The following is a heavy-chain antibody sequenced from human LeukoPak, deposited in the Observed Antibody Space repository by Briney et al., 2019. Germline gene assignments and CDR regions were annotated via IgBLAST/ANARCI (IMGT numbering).Heavy chain of an antibody. Sequence: ASVKVSCKASGYTFTGYYMHWVRQAPGQGLEWMGWINPNSGGTNYAQKFQGRVTMTRDTSISTAYMELSRQRSDDTAVYYCARDLGYCSGGSCYGYWGQGTLVTVSS. J-gene: IGHJ4*02. V-gene: IGHV1-2*02. CDR3: ARDLGYCSGGSCYGY. CDR2: INPNSGGT. D-gene: IGHD2-15*01. CDR1: GYTFTGYY.